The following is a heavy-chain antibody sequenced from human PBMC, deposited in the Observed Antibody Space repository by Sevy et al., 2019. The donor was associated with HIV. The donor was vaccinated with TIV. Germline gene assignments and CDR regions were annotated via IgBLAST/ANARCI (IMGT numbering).Heavy chain of an antibody. J-gene: IGHJ4*02. CDR1: DYSITSGYF. CDR2: IYHRGNT. V-gene: IGHV4-38-2*02. Sequence: SDTLSLTCIVSDYSITSGYFWGWVRQPPGKGLEWIARIYHRGNTDYNPSLKSLVSMSVDTSNNQFSLKVKSVTAADACVYFCASLSLARSEYYYFDYWGQGILVTVSS. D-gene: IGHD3-16*01. CDR3: ASLSLARSEYYYFDY.